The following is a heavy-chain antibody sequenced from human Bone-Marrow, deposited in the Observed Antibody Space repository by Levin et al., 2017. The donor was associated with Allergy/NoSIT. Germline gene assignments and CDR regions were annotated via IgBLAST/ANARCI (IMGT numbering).Heavy chain of an antibody. V-gene: IGHV4-39*01. Sequence: GSLRLSCTVSGGSISSSSYYWGWIRQPPGKGLEWIGSIYYSGSTYYNPSLKSRVTISVDTSKNQFSLKLSSVTAADTAVYYCAELGYCSGGSCYSGNYWGQGTLVTVSS. CDR3: AELGYCSGGSCYSGNY. J-gene: IGHJ4*02. CDR1: GGSISSSSYY. D-gene: IGHD2-15*01. CDR2: IYYSGST.